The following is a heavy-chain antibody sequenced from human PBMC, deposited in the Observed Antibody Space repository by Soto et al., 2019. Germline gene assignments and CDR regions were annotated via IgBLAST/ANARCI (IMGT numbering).Heavy chain of an antibody. CDR2: IIPIFGTA. J-gene: IGHJ3*02. V-gene: IGHV1-69*13. CDR3: AREFSGYIYGSDDAFDI. Sequence: SVKVSCKASGGTFSIYAISWVRQAPGQGLEWMGGIIPIFGTANYAQKFQSRVTITADESTSTAYMELSSLRSEDTAVYYCAREFSGYIYGSDDAFDIWGQGTMVTVSS. D-gene: IGHD3-10*01. CDR1: GGTFSIYA.